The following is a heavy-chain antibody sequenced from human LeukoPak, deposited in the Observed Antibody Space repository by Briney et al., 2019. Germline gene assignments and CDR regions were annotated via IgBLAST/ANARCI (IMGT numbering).Heavy chain of an antibody. Sequence: SETLSLTCIVSGGSISSHYWSWIRQPPGKGLEWIGYIYYSGSTNYSPSLKSRVTISVDTSKNQFSLKLSSVTAADTAVYYCARGDVGALDYWGQGTLVTVSS. CDR1: GGSISSHY. D-gene: IGHD1-26*01. CDR2: IYYSGST. J-gene: IGHJ4*02. V-gene: IGHV4-59*11. CDR3: ARGDVGALDY.